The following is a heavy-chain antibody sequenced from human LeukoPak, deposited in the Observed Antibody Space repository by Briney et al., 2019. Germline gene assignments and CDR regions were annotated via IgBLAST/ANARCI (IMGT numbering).Heavy chain of an antibody. V-gene: IGHV3-64*04. CDR1: GFTFSRYA. Sequence: PGGSLRLSCSASGFTFSRYAMHWVRQAPGKGLEYVSAISSNGGSTYYVDSVKGRFTISRDNAKNTLFLQMNSLRAEDTAVYYCARGYYGASDIWGQGTMVTVSS. CDR3: ARGYYGASDI. J-gene: IGHJ3*02. CDR2: ISSNGGST. D-gene: IGHD4-17*01.